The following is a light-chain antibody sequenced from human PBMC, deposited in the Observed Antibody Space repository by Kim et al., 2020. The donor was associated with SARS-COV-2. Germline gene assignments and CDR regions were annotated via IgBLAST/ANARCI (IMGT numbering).Light chain of an antibody. CDR3: CSYAGSPWV. CDR1: GYNY. V-gene: IGLV2-11*03. CDR2: DVS. J-gene: IGLJ3*02. Sequence: GYNYVSWYQQHPGKAPKLMIHDVSERPSWVPDRFSGSKSGNTASLTISGLQAEDEADYYCCSYAGSPWVFGGGTQLTVL.